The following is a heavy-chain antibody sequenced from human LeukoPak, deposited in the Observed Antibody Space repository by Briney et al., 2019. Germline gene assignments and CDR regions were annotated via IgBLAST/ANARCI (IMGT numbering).Heavy chain of an antibody. CDR3: AKPPGLRRLDP. CDR1: GFTFSSYG. D-gene: IGHD4-17*01. CDR2: ISYDGSSK. V-gene: IGHV3-30*02. J-gene: IGHJ5*02. Sequence: GGSLRLSCAASGFTFSSYGMHWVRQAPGKGLEWVAFISYDGSSKYSADSVKGRFTVSRDNSKNTLYLQMNSLRADDTAVYFCAKPPGLRRLDPWGQGTLVTVSS.